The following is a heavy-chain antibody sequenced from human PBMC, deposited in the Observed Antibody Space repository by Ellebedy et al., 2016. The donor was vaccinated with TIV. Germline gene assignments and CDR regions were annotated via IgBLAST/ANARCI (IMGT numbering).Heavy chain of an antibody. CDR2: INPSGGST. V-gene: IGHV1-46*04. CDR1: GYTFTSYY. J-gene: IGHJ4*02. D-gene: IGHD3-16*02. CDR3: ARSTFGGVIAPEH. Sequence: AASVKVSCKASGYTFTSYYMHWVRQAPGQGLEWMGIINPSGGSTSYAQKLQGRVTITRDTSTSTVYMELSSLRSEDTAVYYCARSTFGGVIAPEHWGQGTLVTVSS.